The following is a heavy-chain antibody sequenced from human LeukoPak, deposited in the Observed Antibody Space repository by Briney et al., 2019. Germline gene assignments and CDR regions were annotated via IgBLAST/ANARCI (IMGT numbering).Heavy chain of an antibody. V-gene: IGHV3-21*01. J-gene: IGHJ4*02. CDR2: ISSSSSYI. CDR1: GFTFSSYS. Sequence: PGGSLRLSCAASGFTFSSYSMNWVRQAPGKGLEWVSSISSSSSYIYYADSVKGRFTISRDNAKNSLYLQMNSLRAEDTAVYYCAKDRVTIFGVAPPHYWGQGTLVTVSS. D-gene: IGHD3-3*01. CDR3: AKDRVTIFGVAPPHY.